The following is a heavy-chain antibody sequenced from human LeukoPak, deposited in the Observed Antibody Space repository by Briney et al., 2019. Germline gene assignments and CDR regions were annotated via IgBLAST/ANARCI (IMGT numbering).Heavy chain of an antibody. D-gene: IGHD4-17*01. J-gene: IGHJ6*03. CDR3: ARTTAYYYYYMDV. Sequence: SGGSLRLSCAASGFTFSSYGMHWVRQAPGKGLEWVAVISYDGSNKYYADSVKGRFTISRDNSKNTLYLQMNSLRADDTAVYYCARTTAYYYYYMDVWGKGTTVTVSS. CDR1: GFTFSSYG. V-gene: IGHV3-30*03. CDR2: ISYDGSNK.